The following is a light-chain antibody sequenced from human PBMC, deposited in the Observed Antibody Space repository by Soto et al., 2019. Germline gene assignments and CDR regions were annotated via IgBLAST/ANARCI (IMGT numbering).Light chain of an antibody. V-gene: IGKV3-15*01. CDR2: GAS. CDR3: QQYHNWPPLT. CDR1: QSVSNY. J-gene: IGKJ4*01. Sequence: EIVMTQSPATLSVSPGERATLSCRASQSVSNYLAWYQQKPGQAPRLLIYGASTRATGIPARFSGGGSETDFTLTISSLQSEDFAVYYCQQYHNWPPLTFXGGTKVDIK.